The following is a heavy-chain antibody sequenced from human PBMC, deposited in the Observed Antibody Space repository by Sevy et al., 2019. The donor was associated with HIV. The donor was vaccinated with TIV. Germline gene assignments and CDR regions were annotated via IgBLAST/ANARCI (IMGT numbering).Heavy chain of an antibody. CDR1: GGSISSYY. Sequence: SETLSLTCTVSGGSISSYYWSWIRQPAGKGLEWIGRIYTSGSTNYNPSLKSRVTMSVDTSKNQFSLKLCSVTAADTAVYYCARDRPYYYDSSGYYGAGAFDIWGQGTMVTVSS. CDR3: ARDRPYYYDSSGYYGAGAFDI. CDR2: IYTSGST. D-gene: IGHD3-22*01. V-gene: IGHV4-4*07. J-gene: IGHJ3*02.